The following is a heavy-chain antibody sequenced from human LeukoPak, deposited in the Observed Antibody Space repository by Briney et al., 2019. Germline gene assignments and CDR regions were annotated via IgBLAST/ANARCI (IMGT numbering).Heavy chain of an antibody. J-gene: IGHJ4*02. CDR1: GFTFSSYS. V-gene: IGHV3-23*01. D-gene: IGHD3-10*01. CDR2: ISGSGGAT. CDR3: ARAAMVRGVDYFDS. Sequence: QPGGSLRLSCAASGFTFSSYSMTWVRQAPGKGLEWVSVISGSGGATYYADSVKGRFTISRDNSKNTLYLQMNSLRAEDTAVYYCARAAMVRGVDYFDSWGQGTLVTVSS.